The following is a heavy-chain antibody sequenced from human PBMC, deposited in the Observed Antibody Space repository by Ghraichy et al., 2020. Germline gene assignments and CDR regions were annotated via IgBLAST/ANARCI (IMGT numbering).Heavy chain of an antibody. CDR3: AREPNHPYYYDSSGYDYGMDV. J-gene: IGHJ6*02. D-gene: IGHD3-22*01. Sequence: SETLSLTCTVSGGSVSSGSYYWSWIRQPPGKGLEWIGYIYYSGSTNYNPSLKSRVTISVDTSKNQFSLKLSSVTAADTAVYYCAREPNHPYYYDSSGYDYGMDVWGQGTTVTVSS. CDR1: GGSVSSGSYY. CDR2: IYYSGST. V-gene: IGHV4-61*01.